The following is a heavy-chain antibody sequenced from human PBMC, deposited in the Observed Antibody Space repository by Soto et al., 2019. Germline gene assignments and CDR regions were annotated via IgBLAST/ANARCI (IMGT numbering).Heavy chain of an antibody. D-gene: IGHD2-15*01. V-gene: IGHV1-8*01. Sequence: QEQLVQSGAEVKKPGASVKVSCKTSGYTFTDYDINWVRQAPGQGLEWIGWMNANSGETGYAQKFQGRVTMTRKASLSTAYLELSSLRSEDTAVYYCARVAVAARPRWYNWFDPWGQGTLVTVSS. CDR2: MNANSGET. CDR3: ARVAVAARPRWYNWFDP. J-gene: IGHJ5*02. CDR1: GYTFTDYD.